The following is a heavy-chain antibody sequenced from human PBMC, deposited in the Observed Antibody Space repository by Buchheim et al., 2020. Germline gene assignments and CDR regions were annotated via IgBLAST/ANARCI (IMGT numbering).Heavy chain of an antibody. V-gene: IGHV3-7*01. CDR1: GFTSSDYW. CDR2: IKQDGSEK. CDR3: AKGRISSGY. J-gene: IGHJ4*02. Sequence: EVQLVESGGGLVQPGGSLRLSCAASGFTSSDYWTTWVRQAPGKGLEWVATIKQDGSEKYYVDSVKGRFTISRDNAKNSLYLQMNSLRAEDTAVYYCAKGRISSGYWGQGTL. D-gene: IGHD3-22*01.